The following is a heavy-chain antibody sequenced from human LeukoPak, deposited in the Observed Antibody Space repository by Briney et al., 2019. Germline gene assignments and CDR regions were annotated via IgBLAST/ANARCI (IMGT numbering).Heavy chain of an antibody. D-gene: IGHD7-27*01. CDR3: ARHYWGSLHPQGP. V-gene: IGHV4-39*01. Sequence: SETLSLTCTVSGGSISSSSYYWGWIRQPPGKGLEWIGSIYYSGSTYHNPSLKSRVTISVDTSKNQFSLKLSSVTAADTAVYYCARHYWGSLHPQGPWGQGTLVTVSS. CDR2: IYYSGST. J-gene: IGHJ5*02. CDR1: GGSISSSSYY.